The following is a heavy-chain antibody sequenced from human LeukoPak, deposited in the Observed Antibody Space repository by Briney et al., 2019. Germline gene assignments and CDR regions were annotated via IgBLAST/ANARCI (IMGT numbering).Heavy chain of an antibody. CDR2: VSGSGGAT. J-gene: IGHJ4*02. CDR1: GITLSNYG. Sequence: PGGSLRLSCAVSGITLSNYGMSWVRQAPGKGLEWVAGVSGSGGATNYADSVKGRFTISRDNPKNTLYLQMNSLRVEDTAVYFCAKRGVVIRVILVGFHKEAYYFDSWGQGALVIVSS. CDR3: AKRGVVIRVILVGFHKEAYYFDS. V-gene: IGHV3-23*01. D-gene: IGHD3-22*01.